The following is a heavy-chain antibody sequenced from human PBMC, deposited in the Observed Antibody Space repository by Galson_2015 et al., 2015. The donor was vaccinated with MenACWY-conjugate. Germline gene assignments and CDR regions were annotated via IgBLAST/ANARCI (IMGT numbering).Heavy chain of an antibody. CDR1: DDSIRTNY. V-gene: IGHV4-59*01. D-gene: IGHD3-22*01. Sequence: TLSLTCTVSDDSIRTNYWSWIRQPPGKGLEWIGYIYSSGRTNYNPSLKNRVTISVDTSKNQFSLKLSSVTAADTAVYYCARDRVIYDSSGYSQTYGMDVWGQGTTVTVSS. J-gene: IGHJ6*02. CDR3: ARDRVIYDSSGYSQTYGMDV. CDR2: IYSSGRT.